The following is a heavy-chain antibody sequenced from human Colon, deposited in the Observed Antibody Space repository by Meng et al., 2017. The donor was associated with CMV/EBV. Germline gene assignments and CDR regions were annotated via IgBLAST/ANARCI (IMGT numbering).Heavy chain of an antibody. CDR1: FPFACYP. CDR3: AREWLHSDYGALYFDY. V-gene: IGHV7-4-1*02. Sequence: FPFACYPFNWVPRAPGQGLEGMGWLHSYPGHPTYAQGFTGRCVFSVDTSVSTAYLKFSSLKAEDTAVYYCAREWLHSDYGALYFDYWGQGTLVTVSS. J-gene: IGHJ4*02. CDR2: LHSYPGHP. D-gene: IGHD4-17*01.